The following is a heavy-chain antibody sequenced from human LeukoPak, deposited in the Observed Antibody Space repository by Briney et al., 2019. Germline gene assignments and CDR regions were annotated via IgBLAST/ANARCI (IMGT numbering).Heavy chain of an antibody. CDR2: ISSSSSTI. D-gene: IGHD3-22*01. Sequence: GGSLRLSCAASGFTFSSYSMNWVRQAPGKGLEGVSYISSSSSTIYYADSVKGRFTISRDNAKNSLYLQMNSLRAEDTAVYYCARDPEAASYDSSGYMDVWGKGTTVNVSS. J-gene: IGHJ6*04. CDR3: ARDPEAASYDSSGYMDV. V-gene: IGHV3-48*01. CDR1: GFTFSSYS.